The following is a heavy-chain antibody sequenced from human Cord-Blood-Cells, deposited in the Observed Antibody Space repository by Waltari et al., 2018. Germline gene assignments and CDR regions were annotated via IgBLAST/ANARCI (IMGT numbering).Heavy chain of an antibody. V-gene: IGHV3-13*01. D-gene: IGHD6-6*01. CDR1: GFTFSSYD. Sequence: EVQLVESGGGLVQPGGSLSSSCSASGFTFSSYDMHWGRHATGKGLEGVSAIGTAGDTYYPGSVKGRFTISRENAKNSLYLQMNSLRAGDTAVYYCARVGQLGFDYWGQGTLVTVSS. CDR2: IGTAGDT. J-gene: IGHJ4*02. CDR3: ARVGQLGFDY.